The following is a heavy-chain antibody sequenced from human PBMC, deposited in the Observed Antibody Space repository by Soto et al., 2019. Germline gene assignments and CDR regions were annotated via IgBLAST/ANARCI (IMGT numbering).Heavy chain of an antibody. J-gene: IGHJ5*02. CDR3: ARLIYRLTTRLPGDWFDP. V-gene: IGHV4-39*01. D-gene: IGHD1-1*01. Sequence: PSETLSLTCTVSGDSISGSSSYYWGWIRQPPGKGLEWIGTIYYRGNTFYNPSLESRVTISVDTSKNQFSLKLSSVTAADTAVYYCARLIYRLTTRLPGDWFDPWGQGTLVTVSS. CDR1: GDSISGSSSYY. CDR2: IYYRGNT.